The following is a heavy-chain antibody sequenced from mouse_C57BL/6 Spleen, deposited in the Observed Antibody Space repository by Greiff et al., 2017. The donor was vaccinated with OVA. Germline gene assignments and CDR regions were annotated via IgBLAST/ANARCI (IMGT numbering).Heavy chain of an antibody. V-gene: IGHV5-9*04. CDR1: GFTFSSYT. CDR2: ISGGGGNT. Sequence: EVKLVESGGGLVKPGGSLKLSCAASGFTFSSYTMSWVRQTPEKRLEWVATISGGGGNTYYPDSVKGRFTISRDNAKNTLYLQMSRLRSEDTAVYYCTTHVRGPWDDWGQGTTLTVSS. CDR3: TTHVRGPWDD. J-gene: IGHJ2*01.